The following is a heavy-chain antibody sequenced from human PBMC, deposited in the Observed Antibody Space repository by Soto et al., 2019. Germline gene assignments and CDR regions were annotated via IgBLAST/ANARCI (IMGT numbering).Heavy chain of an antibody. CDR3: ARGGSTIFGVFIYYYYYGMDV. CDR1: GYTFTSYD. J-gene: IGHJ6*02. Sequence: ASVKVSCKASGYTFTSYDINWVRQATGQGLEWMGWMNPNSGNTGYAQKFQGRVTMTRNTSISTAYMELSSLRSEDTAVYYCARGGSTIFGVFIYYYYYGMDVWGQGTTVTVSS. V-gene: IGHV1-8*01. D-gene: IGHD3-3*01. CDR2: MNPNSGNT.